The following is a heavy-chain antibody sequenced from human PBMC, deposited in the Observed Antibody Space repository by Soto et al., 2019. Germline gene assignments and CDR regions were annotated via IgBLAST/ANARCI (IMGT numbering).Heavy chain of an antibody. D-gene: IGHD3-10*01. Sequence: PGGSLRLSCAASGFTVSSNYMSWVRQAPGKGLEWISIIYSAGNTYYADSVKGRFTISRDNAKNSLYLQMNSLRAEDTAVYYCARSPPPPYYYGSGSKNYFDYWGQGTLVTVSS. CDR3: ARSPPPPYYYGSGSKNYFDY. CDR1: GFTVSSNY. V-gene: IGHV3-66*01. CDR2: IYSAGNT. J-gene: IGHJ4*02.